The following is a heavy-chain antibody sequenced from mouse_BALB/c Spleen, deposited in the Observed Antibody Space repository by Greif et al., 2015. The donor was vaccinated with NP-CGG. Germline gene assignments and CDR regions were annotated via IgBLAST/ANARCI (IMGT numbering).Heavy chain of an antibody. V-gene: IGHV1S81*02. Sequence: VKLQESGAELVKPGASVKLSCKASGYTFISYYMYWVKQRPGQGLEWIGEINPSNGGANLNEKFKSKATLTVDKSSSTAYMQRSSLTSEDSAVYFCTRGRRRDFDFWGQGTTLTVSS. CDR1: GYTFISYY. CDR2: INPSNGGA. D-gene: IGHD1-2*01. CDR3: TRGRRRDFDF. J-gene: IGHJ2*01.